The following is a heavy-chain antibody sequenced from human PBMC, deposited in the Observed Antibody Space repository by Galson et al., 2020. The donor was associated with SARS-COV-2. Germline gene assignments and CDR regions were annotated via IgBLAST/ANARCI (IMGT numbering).Heavy chain of an antibody. CDR3: ATTTIFGVVIQTWFDP. D-gene: IGHD3-3*01. V-gene: IGHV1-24*01. Sequence: ASVKVPCKVSGYTLTELSMHWVRQAPGKGLEWMGGFDPEDGETIHAQKFQGKVTMTEDTSTDTAYMELSSLRSEDTAVYYCATTTIFGVVIQTWFDPWGQGTLVTVSS. J-gene: IGHJ5*02. CDR2: FDPEDGET. CDR1: GYTLTELS.